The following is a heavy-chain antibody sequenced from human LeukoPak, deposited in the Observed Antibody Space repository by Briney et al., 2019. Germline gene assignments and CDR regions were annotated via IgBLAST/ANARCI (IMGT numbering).Heavy chain of an antibody. CDR3: ARVQGSSGPGIFEY. Sequence: QTGGSLRLSCAASGVTFSNYWMSWVRQAPGKGLEWVANINKDGSEKYYVDSVKGRFTISRDNARSSLYLQMNSLRVEDTAVYYCARVQGSSGPGIFEYWGQGTLVPVSS. CDR1: GVTFSNYW. D-gene: IGHD6-19*01. CDR2: INKDGSEK. J-gene: IGHJ4*02. V-gene: IGHV3-7*01.